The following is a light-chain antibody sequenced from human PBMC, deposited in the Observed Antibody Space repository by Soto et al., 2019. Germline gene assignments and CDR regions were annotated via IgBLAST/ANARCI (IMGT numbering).Light chain of an antibody. CDR1: SSDGGGYNY. V-gene: IGLV2-14*01. Sequence: QSVLTQPASVSGSPGQSITMSWTGTSSDGGGYNYVSWYQEQQGKATKLMIYEVSNRPSGVSNRFTGSKSGNTASLTISGLQAEDEADYYCSSYTSSSTLDYVFGTGTKVTVL. CDR2: EVS. J-gene: IGLJ1*01. CDR3: SSYTSSSTLDYV.